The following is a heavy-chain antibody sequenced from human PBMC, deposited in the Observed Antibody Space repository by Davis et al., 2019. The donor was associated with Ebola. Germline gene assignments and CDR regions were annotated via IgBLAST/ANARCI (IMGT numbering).Heavy chain of an antibody. CDR2: ISVRSIT. V-gene: IGHV3-23*01. Sequence: PGGSLRLSCAASGFIFSGYAMSWVRQAPGKGLEWVSSISVRSITYHADSVKGRFTISRDNSKNTLYLQMNSLRAEDTAVYYCAKAHPPTTVTTGWFDPWGQGTLVTVSS. J-gene: IGHJ5*02. CDR3: AKAHPPTTVTTGWFDP. CDR1: GFIFSGYA. D-gene: IGHD4-17*01.